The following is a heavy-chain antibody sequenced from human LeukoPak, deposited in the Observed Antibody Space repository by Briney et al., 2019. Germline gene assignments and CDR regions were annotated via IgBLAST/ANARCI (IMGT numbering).Heavy chain of an antibody. D-gene: IGHD3-22*01. CDR2: IYYSGST. Sequence: PSETLSLTCTVSGGSISSYYWSWIRQPPGKGLEWIGYIYYSGSTNYNPSLKSRVTISVDTSKNQFSLKLSSVTAADTAVYYCATMRQVVNLLDYWGQGTLVTVSS. CDR3: ATMRQVVNLLDY. V-gene: IGHV4-59*08. J-gene: IGHJ4*02. CDR1: GGSISSYY.